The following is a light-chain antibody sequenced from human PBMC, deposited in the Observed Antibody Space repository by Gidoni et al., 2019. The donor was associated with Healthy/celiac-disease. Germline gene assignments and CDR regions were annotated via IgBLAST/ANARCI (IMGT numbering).Light chain of an antibody. Sequence: ILLTQSPGTLSLSPGERDTLSCRSSKSVSSSYLSWYQQKPVQAPRLLIYGASSRATGIPDRFSGSGSGTDFTLTISRLEPEDFAVYYCQQYGSSPLGTFGQGTKLEIK. CDR2: GAS. CDR3: QQYGSSPLGT. CDR1: KSVSSSY. V-gene: IGKV3-20*01. J-gene: IGKJ2*02.